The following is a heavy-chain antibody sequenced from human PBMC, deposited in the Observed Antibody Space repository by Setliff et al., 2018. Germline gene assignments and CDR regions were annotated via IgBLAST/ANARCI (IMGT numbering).Heavy chain of an antibody. CDR2: INPNSGGT. CDR3: AISTIFGVVSPTPDAFDF. J-gene: IGHJ4*02. D-gene: IGHD3-3*01. CDR1: GGTFSSYA. Sequence: ASVKVSCKASGGTFSSYAISWVRQAPGQGLEWMGWINPNSGGTNYAQKFQGWVTMTRDTSISTAYMELSRLRSDDTAVYYCAISTIFGVVSPTPDAFDFWGQGTLVTVSS. V-gene: IGHV1-2*04.